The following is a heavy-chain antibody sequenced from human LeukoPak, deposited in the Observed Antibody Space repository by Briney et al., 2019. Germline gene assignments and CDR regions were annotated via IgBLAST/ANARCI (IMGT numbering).Heavy chain of an antibody. Sequence: SETLSLTCTVSDDSITIYYWSWIRQPPGKGLEWIGYIDHTGITNYNPSLKSRVTMSVDTSKNQFSLKLSSVTAADTAVYYCARDGWGFDPWGQGTLVTVSS. J-gene: IGHJ5*02. CDR2: IDHTGIT. D-gene: IGHD6-19*01. V-gene: IGHV4-59*12. CDR3: ARDGWGFDP. CDR1: DDSITIYY.